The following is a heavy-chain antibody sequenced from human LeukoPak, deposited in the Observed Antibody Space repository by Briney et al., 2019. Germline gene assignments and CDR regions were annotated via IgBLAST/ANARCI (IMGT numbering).Heavy chain of an antibody. D-gene: IGHD6-6*01. J-gene: IGHJ4*02. CDR2: IYYSGST. V-gene: IGHV4-59*02. CDR1: GGSGSSDS. Sequence: SETLSLTCTVSGGSGSSDSWSWIRQPPGQGLEWIGYIYYSGSTKYNPSLKSRVTISIDMSKNQFSLNLSSVTAADTAMYYCAKGEADPVLFDYWGQGTLVTVSS. CDR3: AKGEADPVLFDY.